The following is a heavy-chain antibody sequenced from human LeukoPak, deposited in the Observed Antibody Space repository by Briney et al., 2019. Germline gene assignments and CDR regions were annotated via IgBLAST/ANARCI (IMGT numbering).Heavy chain of an antibody. CDR1: GYSFTSYW. Sequence: GESLKISCKGSGYSFTSYWIGWVRQMPGKGLEWMGIIYPGDSDTRYSPSFQGQVTISADKSISTAYLQWSSLKASDTAMYYCARSRRSLVLPAAYDAFDIWGQGTMVTVPS. V-gene: IGHV5-51*01. J-gene: IGHJ3*02. CDR2: IYPGDSDT. CDR3: ARSRRSLVLPAAYDAFDI. D-gene: IGHD2-2*01.